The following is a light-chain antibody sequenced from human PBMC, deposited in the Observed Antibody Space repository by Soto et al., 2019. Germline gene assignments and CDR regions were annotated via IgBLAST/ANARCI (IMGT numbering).Light chain of an antibody. CDR2: DVI. CDR3: SSSAGSYTYV. Sequence: QFALTQPRSVSGSPGQSVSISCTGTSSDVGGYKHVSWYQHHPGKAPKLMIFDVIKRPSGVPDRFSGSKSGNTASLTISGLQAEDEADYYCSSSAGSYTYVFGTGTKVTVL. J-gene: IGLJ1*01. CDR1: SSDVGGYKH. V-gene: IGLV2-11*01.